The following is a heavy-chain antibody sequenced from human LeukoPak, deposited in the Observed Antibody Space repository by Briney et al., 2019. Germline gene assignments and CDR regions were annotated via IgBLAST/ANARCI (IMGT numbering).Heavy chain of an antibody. D-gene: IGHD4-11*01. V-gene: IGHV3-30*18. Sequence: GRSLRLSCAASGFSFGDYGIHWVRQAPGKGLEWVAVISFDGSNKYYADSVKGRFTISRDNSKTTLSLQMNSLRVEDTAVYYCAKDGAYINYQYYFDSWGRGTLVTVSS. CDR2: ISFDGSNK. J-gene: IGHJ4*02. CDR1: GFSFGDYG. CDR3: AKDGAYINYQYYFDS.